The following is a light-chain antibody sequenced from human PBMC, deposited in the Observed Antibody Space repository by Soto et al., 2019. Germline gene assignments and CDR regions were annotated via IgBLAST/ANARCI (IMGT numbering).Light chain of an antibody. J-gene: IGKJ1*01. CDR3: QHYNSYSEA. CDR1: QSVSSSY. Sequence: EIVLTQSPSTLSLAPGERSTLSCGASQSVSSSYLAWYQQKPGQAPRLLIYGASSRATGIPDRFSGSGSGTEFTLTISSLQPDDFATYYCQHYNSYSEAFGQGTKVDI. CDR2: GAS. V-gene: IGKV3-20*01.